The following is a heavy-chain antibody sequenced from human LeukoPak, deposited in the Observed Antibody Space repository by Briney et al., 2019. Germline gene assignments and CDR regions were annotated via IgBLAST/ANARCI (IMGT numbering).Heavy chain of an antibody. J-gene: IGHJ4*02. Sequence: PGGSLRLSCAASGFTFSSYGMHWVRQAPGKGLEWVAVIWYDGSNKYYADSVKGRFTISRDNSKNTLYLQMNSLRAEDTAVYYCAKDSSSSGGDFDYWGQGTLVTVSS. V-gene: IGHV3-33*06. CDR2: IWYDGSNK. CDR3: AKDSSSSGGDFDY. CDR1: GFTFSSYG. D-gene: IGHD6-6*01.